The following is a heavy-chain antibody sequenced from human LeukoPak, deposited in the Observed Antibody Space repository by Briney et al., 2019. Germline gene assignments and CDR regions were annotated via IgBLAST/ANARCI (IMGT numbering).Heavy chain of an antibody. CDR3: ARAKKQGTTVTTGWFNP. J-gene: IGHJ5*02. Sequence: SVKVSCKASGGTFSSYTISWVRQAPGQGLEWMGRIIPILGIANYAQKFQGRVTITADKSTSTAYMELSSLRSEDTAVYYCARAKKQGTTVTTGWFNPWGQGTLVTVSS. CDR2: IIPILGIA. V-gene: IGHV1-69*02. CDR1: GGTFSSYT. D-gene: IGHD4-11*01.